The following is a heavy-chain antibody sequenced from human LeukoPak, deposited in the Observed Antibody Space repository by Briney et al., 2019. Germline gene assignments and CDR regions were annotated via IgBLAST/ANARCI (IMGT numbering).Heavy chain of an antibody. CDR3: ARLPQPSDILTAYANSFDY. D-gene: IGHD3-9*01. V-gene: IGHV6-1*01. CDR1: GDSVSSNSAA. CDR2: TYYRSKWFN. Sequence: SQTLSLTCVISGDSVSSNSAAWNWIRQSPSRGLEWLGRTYYRSKWFNHYAVSVKSRITINPDTSKNQFSLKLSSVTAADTAVYYCARLPQPSDILTAYANSFDYWGQGSLVTVSS. J-gene: IGHJ4*01.